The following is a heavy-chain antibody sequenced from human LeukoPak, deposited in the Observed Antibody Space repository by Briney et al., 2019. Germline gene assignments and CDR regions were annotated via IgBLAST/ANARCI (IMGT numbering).Heavy chain of an antibody. CDR2: IYYSGST. CDR3: ARRTDGFDL. V-gene: IGHV4-61*10. D-gene: IGHD5-24*01. J-gene: IGHJ2*01. CDR1: GGSISSGSYY. Sequence: SQTLSLTCTVSGGSISSGSYYWSWIRQPAGKGLEWIGYIYYSGSTNYNPSLKSRVTISVDTSKNQFSLKLSSVTAADTAVYYCARRTDGFDLWGRGTLVTVSS.